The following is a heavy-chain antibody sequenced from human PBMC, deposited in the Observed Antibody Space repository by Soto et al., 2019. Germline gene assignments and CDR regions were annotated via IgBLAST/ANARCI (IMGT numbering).Heavy chain of an antibody. CDR2: IYYSGST. V-gene: IGHV4-59*01. J-gene: IGHJ3*02. CDR1: GGSISSYY. Sequence: PSETLSLTCTVSGGSISSYYWGWIRQPPGKGLEWIGYIYYSGSTNYNPSLKSRVTISVDTSKNQFALKLSSVTAADTAVYYCARRYGSAFDIWGQGTMVTVSS. CDR3: ARRYGSAFDI. D-gene: IGHD3-10*01.